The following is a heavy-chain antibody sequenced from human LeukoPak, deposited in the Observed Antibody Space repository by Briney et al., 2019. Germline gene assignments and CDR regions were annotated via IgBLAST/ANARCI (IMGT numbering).Heavy chain of an antibody. CDR3: ARNIVVVPAPYYYGMDV. CDR1: GYTFTGYY. J-gene: IGHJ6*02. D-gene: IGHD2-2*01. CDR2: INPNSGGT. V-gene: IGHV1-2*02. Sequence: ASVKVSCKASGYTFTGYYIHWVRQAPGQGLEWMGSINPNSGGTNYAQKFQGRVTMTRDTSISTAYMELSRLRSDDTAVYYCARNIVVVPAPYYYGMDVWGQGTTVTVSS.